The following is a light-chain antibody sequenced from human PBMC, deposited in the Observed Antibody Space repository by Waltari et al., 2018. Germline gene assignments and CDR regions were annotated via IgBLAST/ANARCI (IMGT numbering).Light chain of an antibody. V-gene: IGKV2D-30*01. CDR3: MQGTHWPYT. CDR1: QSLVTSDGDTY. J-gene: IGKJ2*01. CDR2: KVS. Sequence: DVVLTQSPLSLPVTLGQPASISCRSSQSLVTSDGDTYLNWFLQRPGQSPRRLIYKVSNWDSGVPDRFSGSGSGSDFTLKISRVEAEDVGVYYCMQGTHWPYTFGQGTKLEIK.